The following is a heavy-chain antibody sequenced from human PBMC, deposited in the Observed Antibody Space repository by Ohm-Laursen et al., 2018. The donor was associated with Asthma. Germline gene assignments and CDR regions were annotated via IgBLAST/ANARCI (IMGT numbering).Heavy chain of an antibody. CDR3: AREGPYNWNDVVNYYGMDV. CDR1: GYTLTNYS. CDR2: IIPSVGRT. V-gene: IGHV1-46*01. D-gene: IGHD1-1*01. Sequence: VASVKVSCKASGYTLTNYSMNWVRQAPGQGREWTGVIIPSVGRTIYAQKFQGRVTMTRDTSTSTVYMELSSLRSEDTAVYYCAREGPYNWNDVVNYYGMDVWGQGTTVTGSS. J-gene: IGHJ6*02.